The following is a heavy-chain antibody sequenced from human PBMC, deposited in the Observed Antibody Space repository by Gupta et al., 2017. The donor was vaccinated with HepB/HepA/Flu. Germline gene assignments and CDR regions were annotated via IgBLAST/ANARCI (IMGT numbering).Heavy chain of an antibody. D-gene: IGHD2-2*01. V-gene: IGHV4-59*01. Sequence: QVQLQESGPGLVKPSETLSLTCTVSGGSISSYYWSWIRQPPGKGLEWIGYIYYSGSTNYNPSLKSRVTISVDTSKNQFSLKLSSVTAADTAVYYCARGGRVVPAAIGDYYYMDVWGKGTTVTVSS. CDR3: ARGGRVVPAAIGDYYYMDV. J-gene: IGHJ6*03. CDR2: IYYSGST. CDR1: GGSISSYY.